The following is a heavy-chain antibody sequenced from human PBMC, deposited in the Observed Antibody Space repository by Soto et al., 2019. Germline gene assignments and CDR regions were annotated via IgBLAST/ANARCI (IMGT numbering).Heavy chain of an antibody. CDR2: ISYDGSNK. D-gene: IGHD5-18*01. CDR3: ARDSTAMAKTRGFDP. CDR1: GFTFSSYA. V-gene: IGHV3-30-3*01. J-gene: IGHJ5*02. Sequence: GGSLRLSCAASGFTFSSYAMHWVRQAPGKGLEWVAVISYDGSNKYYADSVKGRFTISRDNSKNTLYLQMNSLRAEDTAVYYCARDSTAMAKTRGFDPWGQGTLVTVSS.